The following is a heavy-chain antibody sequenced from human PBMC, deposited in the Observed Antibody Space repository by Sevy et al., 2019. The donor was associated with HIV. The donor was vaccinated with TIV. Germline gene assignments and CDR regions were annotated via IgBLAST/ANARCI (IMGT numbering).Heavy chain of an antibody. CDR3: AREESSSSWYGAFDI. Sequence: GGSLRLSCAASGFTFSSYAMHWVRQAPGKGLEWVAVISYDGSNKYYADSVKGRFTISRDNSKNTLYLRMNSLRAEDTAVYYCAREESSSSWYGAFDIWGQGTMVTVSS. V-gene: IGHV3-30-3*01. J-gene: IGHJ3*02. D-gene: IGHD6-13*01. CDR1: GFTFSSYA. CDR2: ISYDGSNK.